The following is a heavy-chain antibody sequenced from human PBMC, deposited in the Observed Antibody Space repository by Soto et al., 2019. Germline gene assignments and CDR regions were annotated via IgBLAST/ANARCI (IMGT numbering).Heavy chain of an antibody. D-gene: IGHD6-13*01. CDR3: ARDHGGSTWFVGVYDFVGRDV. J-gene: IGHJ6*02. CDR2: ISSSGGAI. V-gene: IGHV3-48*02. CDR1: GFIFSDYT. Sequence: EVQLVESGGDLVQPGGSLRLSCAASGFIFSDYTMTWVRQAPGRGLEFVSHISSSGGAIFYAESVKGRFTVSRDNAKNSLYLQMNSLRDEDTAVYFCARDHGGSTWFVGVYDFVGRDVWGQGTAVTVSS.